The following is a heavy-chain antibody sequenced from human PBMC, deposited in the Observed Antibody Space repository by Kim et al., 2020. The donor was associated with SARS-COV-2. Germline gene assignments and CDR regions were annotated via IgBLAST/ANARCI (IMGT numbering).Heavy chain of an antibody. D-gene: IGHD3-10*01. CDR2: IDPSDSYT. CDR3: ASSLLPNKAWFDP. CDR1: GYSFTSYW. J-gene: IGHJ5*02. Sequence: GESLKISCKGSGYSFTSYWISWVRQMPGKGLEWMGRIDPSDSYTNYSPSFQGHVTISADKSISTAYLQWSSLKASDTAMYYCASSLLPNKAWFDPWGQGTLVTVSS. V-gene: IGHV5-10-1*01.